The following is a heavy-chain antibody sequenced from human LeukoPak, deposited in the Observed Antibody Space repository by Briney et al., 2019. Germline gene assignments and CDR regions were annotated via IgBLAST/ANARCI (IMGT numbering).Heavy chain of an antibody. V-gene: IGHV3-23*01. CDR1: GFTFSSSA. Sequence: GGSLRLSCAASGFTFSSSAMSWVRQAPGKGLEWVSAISKNGGYTYYADSVQGRFTISRDNSKSTLCLQMSNLRADDTAMYYCSRDRSRGYSFTWGQGTLVTVSS. CDR2: ISKNGGYT. J-gene: IGHJ5*02. D-gene: IGHD5-12*01. CDR3: SRDRSRGYSFT.